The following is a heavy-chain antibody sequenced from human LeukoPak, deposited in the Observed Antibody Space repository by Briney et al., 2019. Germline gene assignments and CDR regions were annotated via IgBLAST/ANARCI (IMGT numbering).Heavy chain of an antibody. J-gene: IGHJ6*03. CDR2: IKQDGSEK. V-gene: IGHV3-7*01. Sequence: GGSLRLSCAASGFTFSSYWMSWVRQAPGKGLEWVANIKQDGSEKYYVDSVKGRFTISRDNAKNSLYLQMNSLRAEDTAVYYCAREEQLYYDFWSGYIFYMGVWGKGTTVTVSS. D-gene: IGHD3-3*01. CDR1: GFTFSSYW. CDR3: AREEQLYYDFWSGYIFYMGV.